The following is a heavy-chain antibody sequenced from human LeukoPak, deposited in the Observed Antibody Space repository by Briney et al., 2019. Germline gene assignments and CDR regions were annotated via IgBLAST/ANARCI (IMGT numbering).Heavy chain of an antibody. V-gene: IGHV3-21*01. CDR1: GFAFSTRS. J-gene: IGHJ4*02. CDR2: ITTAGSHM. CDR3: ATSMTTVTLPDY. D-gene: IGHD4-17*01. Sequence: GGSLRLSCAASGFAFSTRSMNWVRQAPGKGLEWISSITTAGSHMYYADSVKGRFTISRDNAKNSLYLQMNSLRAEDTAVYYCATSMTTVTLPDYWGQGTLVTVSS.